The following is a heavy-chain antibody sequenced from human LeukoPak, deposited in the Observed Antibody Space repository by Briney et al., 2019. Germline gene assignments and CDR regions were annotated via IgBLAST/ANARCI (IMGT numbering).Heavy chain of an antibody. CDR1: GYTFTGYY. CDR2: INPNSGGT. CDR3: ARDLPYCTNGVCYKLDFDY. J-gene: IGHJ4*02. V-gene: IGHV1-2*02. Sequence: ASVKVSCKASGYTFTGYYMHWVRQAPGRGLEWMGWINPNSGGTNYAQKFQGRVTMTRDTSISTAYMELSRLRSDDTAVYYCARDLPYCTNGVCYKLDFDYWGQGTLTTVSS. D-gene: IGHD2-8*01.